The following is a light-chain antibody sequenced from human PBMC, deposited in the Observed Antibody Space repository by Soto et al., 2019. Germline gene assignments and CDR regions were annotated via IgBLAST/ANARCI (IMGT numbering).Light chain of an antibody. CDR2: GAS. J-gene: IGKJ5*01. CDR1: QTIDNT. CDR3: QQYNNWLIT. V-gene: IGKV3D-15*01. Sequence: EMALTQSPATLSLSPGDRATLSCRASQTIDNTLAWYQRKPGQAPRFLIYGASTRATGIPDRFSGSGSGTGFTLTISSLQSEDFAVYYCQQYNNWLITFGQGTRLEIK.